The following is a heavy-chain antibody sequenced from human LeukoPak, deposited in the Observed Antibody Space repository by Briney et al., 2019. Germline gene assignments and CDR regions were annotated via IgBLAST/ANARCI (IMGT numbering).Heavy chain of an antibody. V-gene: IGHV4-30-2*01. CDR1: GGAISIGGYS. J-gene: IGHJ4*02. CDR3: ASGVAYSNYFDY. CDR2: IYNSEST. D-gene: IGHD4-11*01. Sequence: SQTLSLTCAVSGGAISIGGYSWSWIRQPPGKGLEWIGYIYNSESTYYNPSLKSRVTISVDRTKNQFSLKLSSVTAADTDVYYCASGVAYSNYFDYCGRGTLVIVSS.